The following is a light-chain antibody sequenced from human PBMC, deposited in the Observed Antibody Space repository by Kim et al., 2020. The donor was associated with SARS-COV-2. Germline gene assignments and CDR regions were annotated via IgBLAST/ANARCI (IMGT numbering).Light chain of an antibody. CDR2: EDN. J-gene: IGLJ2*01. V-gene: IGLV6-57*03. CDR3: QSYDSSNVV. CDR1: SGSIASNY. Sequence: GKTVPISCTRSSGSIASNYVQWYQQRPGSAHTTVIYEDNQRPSGVPDRFSGSIDSSSNSASLTISGLKTEDEADYYCQSYDSSNVVFGGGTQLTVL.